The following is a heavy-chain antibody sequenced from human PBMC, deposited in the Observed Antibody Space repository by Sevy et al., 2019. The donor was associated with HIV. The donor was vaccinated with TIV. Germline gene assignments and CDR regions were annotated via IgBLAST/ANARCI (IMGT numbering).Heavy chain of an antibody. J-gene: IGHJ6*02. CDR2: IYSSDRT. D-gene: IGHD3-22*01. CDR1: GFTVSDNH. V-gene: IGHV3-53*01. CDR3: ARDRVTYYYDSSGYYTSGYGMDV. Sequence: GSLRLSCAASGFTVSDNHMNWVRQAPGKGLEWVSVIYSSDRTDYADSVKGRFTVSRDNSKNTLYLQMNSLRAEDTTVYYCARDRVTYYYDSSGYYTSGYGMDVWGQGTTVTVSS.